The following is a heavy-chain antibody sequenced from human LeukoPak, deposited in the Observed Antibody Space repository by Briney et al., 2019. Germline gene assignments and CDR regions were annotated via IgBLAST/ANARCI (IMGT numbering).Heavy chain of an antibody. D-gene: IGHD3-22*01. CDR3: ANGQWLSGYPLGGAFDV. V-gene: IGHV3-74*01. CDR2: INSDGSDT. CDR1: GFTFSRYW. Sequence: PGGSLRLSCAASGFTFSRYWMHWVRQAPGKGLVWVSRINSDGSDTSYADSVKGRFAISRDNAENTLYLQMNSLRAEDTAIYYCANGQWLSGYPLGGAFDVWGQGTMVTVSS. J-gene: IGHJ3*01.